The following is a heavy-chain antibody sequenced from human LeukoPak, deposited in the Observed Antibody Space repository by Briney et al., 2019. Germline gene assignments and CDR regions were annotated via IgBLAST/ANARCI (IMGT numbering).Heavy chain of an antibody. D-gene: IGHD2-2*01. V-gene: IGHV1-2*06. CDR2: INPNSGDT. Sequence: ASVKVSCKASGYTFINYGISWVRQAPGQGLEWMGRINPNSGDTNYAQKFQGRVTMTRDTSISTAYVELSRLRSDDTAVYYCARDYCSSTSCLFDYWGQGTLVTVSS. CDR3: ARDYCSSTSCLFDY. J-gene: IGHJ4*02. CDR1: GYTFINYG.